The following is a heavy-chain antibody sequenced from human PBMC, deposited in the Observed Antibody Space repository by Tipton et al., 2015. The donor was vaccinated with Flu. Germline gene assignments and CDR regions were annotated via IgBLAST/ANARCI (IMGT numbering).Heavy chain of an antibody. CDR1: GFTFDDYA. Sequence: LRLSCAASGFTFDDYAMHWVRQAPGKGLEWVSLISGDGGSTYYADSVKGRFTISRDNSKNSLYLQMNSLRTEDTALYYCAKDSHSEYSNFIDSWGQGTLVTVSS. J-gene: IGHJ4*02. D-gene: IGHD4-11*01. CDR2: ISGDGGST. CDR3: AKDSHSEYSNFIDS. V-gene: IGHV3-43*02.